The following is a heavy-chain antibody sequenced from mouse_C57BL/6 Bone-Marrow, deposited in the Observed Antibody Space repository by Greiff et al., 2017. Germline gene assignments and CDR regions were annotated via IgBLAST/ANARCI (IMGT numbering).Heavy chain of an antibody. V-gene: IGHV1-19*01. CDR3: ARSGLYGSSYDYAMDY. CDR1: GYTFTDYY. D-gene: IGHD1-1*01. Sequence: VQLKESGPVLVKPGASVKMSCKASGYTFTDYYMNWVKQSHGKSLEWIGVINPYNGGTSYNQKFKGKATLTVDTSSSTAYMELNSLTSEDSAVYYCARSGLYGSSYDYAMDYWGQGTSVTVSS. CDR2: INPYNGGT. J-gene: IGHJ4*01.